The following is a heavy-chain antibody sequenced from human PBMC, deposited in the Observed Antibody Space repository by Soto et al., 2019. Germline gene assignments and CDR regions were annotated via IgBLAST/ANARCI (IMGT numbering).Heavy chain of an antibody. Sequence: EVQLVESGGGLVQPGGSLRLSCEASGFDFNYYNMNWVRQAPGRGLEWVSYISSNIRTKYYEDSVRGRFTISRDNAKNSLYLQMYSLRDEDTAVYYCPRDGGGVDRSDYWGQGSLVTVSS. J-gene: IGHJ4*02. CDR2: ISSNIRTK. V-gene: IGHV3-48*02. D-gene: IGHD3-10*01. CDR1: GFDFNYYN. CDR3: PRDGGGVDRSDY.